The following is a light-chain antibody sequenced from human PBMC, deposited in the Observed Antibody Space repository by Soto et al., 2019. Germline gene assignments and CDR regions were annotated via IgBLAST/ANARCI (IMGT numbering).Light chain of an antibody. J-gene: IGKJ4*01. CDR1: QGVSPY. CDR2: AAF. V-gene: IGKV1D-12*01. Sequence: DIQVTQSPYSVSASVADRVTITCRASQGVSPYLAWYQQKPGKAPKLLIYAAFTLQSGVTSRFSGSGSGTDFTVTTSSLQPEDFATYYCQQGNTFARVTFGGGTKVEI. CDR3: QQGNTFARVT.